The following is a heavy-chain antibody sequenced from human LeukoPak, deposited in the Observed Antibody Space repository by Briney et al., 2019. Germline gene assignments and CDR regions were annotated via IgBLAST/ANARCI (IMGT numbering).Heavy chain of an antibody. CDR1: GFTFNNYD. D-gene: IGHD6-19*01. Sequence: GGSLRLSCAASGFTFNNYDMHWVRQVTGKGLEWVSAICFRGDTHYYVSVKGRFTISGEKAESSLYLQMNGVMAADTAVYYCARGGIQVSGIDEFDYWGQGTLVTVSS. J-gene: IGHJ4*02. CDR3: ARGGIQVSGIDEFDY. V-gene: IGHV3-13*01. CDR2: ICFRGDT.